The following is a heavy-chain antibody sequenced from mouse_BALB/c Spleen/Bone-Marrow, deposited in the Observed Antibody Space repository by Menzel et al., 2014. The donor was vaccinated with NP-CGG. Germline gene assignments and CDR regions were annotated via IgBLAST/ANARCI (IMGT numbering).Heavy chain of an antibody. V-gene: IGHV5-12-1*01. CDR1: GFAFSGYD. Sequence: EVKLMESGGGLVKPGGSLKLSCAASGFAFSGYDMSWVRQTPEKRLEWVAYISSGGISTYYPDSVKGRFTISRDNAKNTLYLQMNSLKSEDTAMYYCARQRGYAYAMDYWGQGTSVTVS. J-gene: IGHJ4*01. CDR3: ARQRGYAYAMDY. CDR2: ISSGGIST. D-gene: IGHD2-2*01.